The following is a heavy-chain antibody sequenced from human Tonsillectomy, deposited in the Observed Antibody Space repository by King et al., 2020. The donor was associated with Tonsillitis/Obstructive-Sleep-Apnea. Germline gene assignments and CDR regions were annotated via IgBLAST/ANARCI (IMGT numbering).Heavy chain of an antibody. CDR2: ISWNSGSI. Sequence: VQLVQSGGGLVQPGRSLRLPCAASGFSFDEYAMHWVRQAPGKGLEWVSGISWNSGSIGYAASVKGRFTISRDNAKNSLSLRMNSLRAEDTALYYCVKGAYCSSTSCYSYMDVWGKGTTVTVSS. CDR1: GFSFDEYA. J-gene: IGHJ6*03. D-gene: IGHD2-2*01. CDR3: VKGAYCSSTSCYSYMDV. V-gene: IGHV3-9*01.